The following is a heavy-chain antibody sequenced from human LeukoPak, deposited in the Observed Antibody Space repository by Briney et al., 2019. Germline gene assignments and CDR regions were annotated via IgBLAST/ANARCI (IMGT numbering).Heavy chain of an antibody. CDR2: ISGSGGST. V-gene: IGHV3-23*01. J-gene: IGHJ4*02. CDR1: GFTFSSYA. CDR3: AKDRRQYSSSPGHFDY. D-gene: IGHD6-6*01. Sequence: PGGSLRLSCAASGFTFSSYAMSWVRQAPGKGLEWVSAISGSGGSTYYADSAKGRFTISRDNSKNTLYLQMNSLRAEDTAVYYCAKDRRQYSSSPGHFDYWGQGTLVTVSS.